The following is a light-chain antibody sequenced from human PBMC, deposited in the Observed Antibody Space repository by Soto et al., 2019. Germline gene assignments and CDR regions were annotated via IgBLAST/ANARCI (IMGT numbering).Light chain of an antibody. CDR2: AAS. Sequence: DIQMTQSPSSLSASVGDRVTITCRASQVISSWLVWYQQKPGNAPKLLIYAASNLLSGVPSRFSGSGSGTDFTLTISSLQPEDFATYYCQQSYRTPYTFGQGTKLETK. CDR1: QVISSW. V-gene: IGKV1-39*01. J-gene: IGKJ2*01. CDR3: QQSYRTPYT.